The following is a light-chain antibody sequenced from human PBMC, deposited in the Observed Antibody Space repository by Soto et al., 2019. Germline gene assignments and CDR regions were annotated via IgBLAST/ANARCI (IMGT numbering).Light chain of an antibody. V-gene: IGKV3-20*01. J-gene: IGKJ3*01. CDR3: QQYGGAPFT. CDR2: AVS. CDR1: QSVTSNY. Sequence: EVVLTQSPGALSLSPGERATLSCRASQSVTSNYLAWYQQKSGQAPRLLIYAVSRRATGIPDRFSGSGSGTDFTLTIGRLEAEDFAVYYCQQYGGAPFTFGPGTKVDIK.